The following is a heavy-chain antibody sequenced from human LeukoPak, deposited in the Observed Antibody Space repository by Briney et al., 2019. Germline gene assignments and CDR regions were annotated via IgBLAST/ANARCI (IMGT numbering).Heavy chain of an antibody. D-gene: IGHD3-10*01. Sequence: PGGFLRLSCAASGFTFSSYAMSWVRQAPGKGLEWVSAISGSGGSTYYADSVKGRFTISRDNSKNTLYLQMNSLRAEDTAVYYCAKDKRSMGFGDDYWGQGTLVTVSS. CDR2: ISGSGGST. CDR3: AKDKRSMGFGDDY. V-gene: IGHV3-23*01. CDR1: GFTFSSYA. J-gene: IGHJ4*02.